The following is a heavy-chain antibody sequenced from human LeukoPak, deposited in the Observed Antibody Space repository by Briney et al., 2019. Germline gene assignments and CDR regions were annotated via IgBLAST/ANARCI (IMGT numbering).Heavy chain of an antibody. V-gene: IGHV4-4*02. D-gene: IGHD5-24*01. Sequence: SETLSLTCAVSGGSISSSNWWSWVRQPPGKGLEWIGEIYHSESTNYNPSLKSRVTISVDKSQNQFSLKLSSVTAADTAVYYCARRDRWYFDLWGRGTLVTVSS. CDR2: IYHSEST. CDR3: ARRDRWYFDL. CDR1: GGSISSSNW. J-gene: IGHJ2*01.